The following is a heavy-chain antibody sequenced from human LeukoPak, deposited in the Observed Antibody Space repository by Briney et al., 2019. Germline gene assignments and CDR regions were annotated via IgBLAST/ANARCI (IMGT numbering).Heavy chain of an antibody. CDR2: IYYSGST. Sequence: PSETLSLTCTVSGGSISSSSYYWGWIRQPPGKGLEWIGSIYYSGSTYYNPSLKSRVTISVDTSKNQFSLKLSSVTAADTAVYYCARDFRFVAYCGGDCYSGLDYWGQGTLVTVSS. CDR3: ARDFRFVAYCGGDCYSGLDY. D-gene: IGHD2-21*02. V-gene: IGHV4-39*07. J-gene: IGHJ4*02. CDR1: GGSISSSSYY.